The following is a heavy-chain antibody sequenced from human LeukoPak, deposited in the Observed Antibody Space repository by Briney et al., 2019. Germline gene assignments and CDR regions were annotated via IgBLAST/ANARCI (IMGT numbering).Heavy chain of an antibody. Sequence: GASVKVSCKASGGTFSSYAISWVRQAPGQGLEWMGGIIPIFGTANYAQRYQGRVTITADESTSTAYMELSSLRSEDTAVYYCARGGYYDSSGYYYYFDYWGQGTLVTVSS. CDR2: IIPIFGTA. J-gene: IGHJ4*02. V-gene: IGHV1-69*13. CDR1: GGTFSSYA. CDR3: ARGGYYDSSGYYYYFDY. D-gene: IGHD3-22*01.